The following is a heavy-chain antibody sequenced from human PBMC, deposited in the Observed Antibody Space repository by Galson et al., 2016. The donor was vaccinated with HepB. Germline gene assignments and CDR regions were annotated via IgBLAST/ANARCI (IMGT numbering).Heavy chain of an antibody. CDR3: ASEGAVAVTGGDVAY. Sequence: SLRLSCAASGFRFNSYTVHWVRQALGKGLEWVAVISFDGSNKYYADSVKGRFTISRDNSNNTLYLQMNSLRAEETAVYYCASEGAVAVTGGDVAYWGQGTLVTVSS. J-gene: IGHJ4*02. CDR1: GFRFNSYT. D-gene: IGHD6-19*01. CDR2: ISFDGSNK. V-gene: IGHV3-30*04.